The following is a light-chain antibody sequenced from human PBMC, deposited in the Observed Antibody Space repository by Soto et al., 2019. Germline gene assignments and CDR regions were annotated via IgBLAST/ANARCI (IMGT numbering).Light chain of an antibody. V-gene: IGLV1-40*01. J-gene: IGLJ2*01. CDR1: SSNIGAGYD. Sequence: QSVLTQPPSVSGAPGQRVTISCTGGSSNIGAGYDVHWYQQHPATAPKLLIYGNSNRPSGVPARFSGSKSGTSASLAITGVHAEDEAAYYCQSYDSSQSGYVLFGAGTKLTVL. CDR3: QSYDSSQSGYVL. CDR2: GNS.